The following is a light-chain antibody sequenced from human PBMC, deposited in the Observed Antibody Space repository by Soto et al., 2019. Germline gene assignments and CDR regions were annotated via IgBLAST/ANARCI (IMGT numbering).Light chain of an antibody. CDR2: AAS. V-gene: IGKV3-15*01. CDR1: QSVSSK. J-gene: IGKJ4*01. Sequence: EIVMTQSPATVSVSPGERVILSCRASQSVSSKLAWYQHKPGQAPRLIIYAASTRAAGVPARFSGSGSGTEFTLTISSLQSDDFAVYFCHQYNTRPPVTFGGGTRVEIK. CDR3: HQYNTRPPVT.